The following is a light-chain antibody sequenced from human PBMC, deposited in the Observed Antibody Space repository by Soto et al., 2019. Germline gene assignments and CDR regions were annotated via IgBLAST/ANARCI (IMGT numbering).Light chain of an antibody. Sequence: EIVMTQSPATLSVSPGERATLSCRASQSVSSKLAWFQQKPGQAPSLLIYGVSTRATGVPVRFSGSGSGTEFTLTISSLQSEDFAVYYCQQYNNWPRTFGQGTKVDIK. V-gene: IGKV3-15*01. CDR2: GVS. CDR1: QSVSSK. CDR3: QQYNNWPRT. J-gene: IGKJ1*01.